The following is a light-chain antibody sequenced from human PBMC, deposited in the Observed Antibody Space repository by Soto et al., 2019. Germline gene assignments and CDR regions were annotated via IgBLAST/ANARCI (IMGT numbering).Light chain of an antibody. CDR1: TSDVGGYNY. J-gene: IGLJ3*02. V-gene: IGLV2-14*01. CDR2: DVT. CDR3: VSYTSSSTLV. Sequence: QSALTQPASVSGSPGQSITISCTGTTSDVGGYNYVSWYQQHPGKVPKLILYDVTNRPSGVSDRLSASKSGNTASLTISGLQAEDEADYYCVSYTSSSTLVFGGGTKVTVL.